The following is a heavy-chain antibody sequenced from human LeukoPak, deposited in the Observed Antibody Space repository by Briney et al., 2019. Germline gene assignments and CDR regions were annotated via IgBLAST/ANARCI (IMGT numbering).Heavy chain of an antibody. CDR3: AKDQDDYGGSFDY. J-gene: IGHJ4*02. CDR1: GFTFSSYG. V-gene: IGHV3-30*02. Sequence: PGGSLRLSCAASGFTFSSYGMHWLRQAPGKGLEWVAFIRYDGSNKYYADSVKGRFTISRDNPKNTLYLQMNSLRAEDTAVYYCAKDQDDYGGSFDYWGQGTLVTVSS. CDR2: IRYDGSNK. D-gene: IGHD4-17*01.